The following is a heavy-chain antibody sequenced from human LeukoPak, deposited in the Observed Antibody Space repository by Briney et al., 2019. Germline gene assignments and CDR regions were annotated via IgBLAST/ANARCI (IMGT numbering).Heavy chain of an antibody. J-gene: IGHJ6*02. CDR2: INHSGST. D-gene: IGHD3-10*01. Sequence: SETLSLTCAVYGGSFSGYYWSWIRQPPGKGLEWIGEINHSGSTNYNPSLKSRVTISVDTSKNQFSLTLSSVTAADTAVYYCARGRGWFGYYGMDVWGQGTTVTVSS. CDR1: GGSFSGYY. V-gene: IGHV4-34*01. CDR3: ARGRGWFGYYGMDV.